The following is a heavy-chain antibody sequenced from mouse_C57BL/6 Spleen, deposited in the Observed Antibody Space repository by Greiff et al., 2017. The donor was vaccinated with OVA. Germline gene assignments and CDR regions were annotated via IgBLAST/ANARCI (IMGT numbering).Heavy chain of an antibody. CDR2: IYPGDGDT. V-gene: IGHV1-80*01. J-gene: IGHJ3*01. Sequence: VQLQQSGAELVKPGASVKISCKASGYAFSSYWMNWVKQRPGKGLEWIGQIYPGDGDTNYKGKFKGKATLTADKSSSTAYMQLSSLTSEDSAVYFCAREGDYDGPRFAYWGQGTLVTVSA. D-gene: IGHD2-4*01. CDR1: GYAFSSYW. CDR3: AREGDYDGPRFAY.